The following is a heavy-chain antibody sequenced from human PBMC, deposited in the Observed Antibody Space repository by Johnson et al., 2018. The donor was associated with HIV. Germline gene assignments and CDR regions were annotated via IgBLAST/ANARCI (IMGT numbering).Heavy chain of an antibody. V-gene: IGHV3-30*04. Sequence: QVQLVESGGGVVQPGRSLRLSCAASGFTFSSYAMHWVRQAPGKGLEWVAVISYDGSNKYYADSVKGRFTISRDNSKNTLYLQMNSLRAEDTAVYYCARVTHRQLGANDAFDIWVQGTMVTFSS. CDR2: ISYDGSNK. D-gene: IGHD5-18*01. CDR1: GFTFSSYA. CDR3: ARVTHRQLGANDAFDI. J-gene: IGHJ3*02.